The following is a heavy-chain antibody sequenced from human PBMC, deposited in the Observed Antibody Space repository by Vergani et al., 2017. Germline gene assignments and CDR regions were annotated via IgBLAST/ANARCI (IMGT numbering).Heavy chain of an antibody. CDR2: INPSGGST. J-gene: IGHJ4*02. CDR1: GYTFTSYY. V-gene: IGHV1-46*01. D-gene: IGHD4-17*01. Sequence: QVQLVQSGAEVKKPGASVKVSCKASGYTFTSYYMHWVRQAPGRGLEWMGIINPSGGSTSYAQKFQGRVTMTRDTSTSTVYMELSSLRSEDTAVYYCARDPTTVTTGVYYFDYWGQGTLVTVSS. CDR3: ARDPTTVTTGVYYFDY.